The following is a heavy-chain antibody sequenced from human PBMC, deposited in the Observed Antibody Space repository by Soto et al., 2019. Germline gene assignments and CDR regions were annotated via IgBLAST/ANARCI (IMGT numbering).Heavy chain of an antibody. D-gene: IGHD6-13*01. Sequence: GGSLRLSCAASGFTFSNYVMSWVRQAPGKGLEWVSSISGSGDNTYYADSVKGRFTISRDNAKNTLFLQMNSLRAEDTAVYFCARDREGSSSGFRYNWFDPWGQGTTVTVSS. J-gene: IGHJ5*01. CDR3: ARDREGSSSGFRYNWFDP. CDR1: GFTFSNYV. CDR2: ISGSGDNT. V-gene: IGHV3-23*01.